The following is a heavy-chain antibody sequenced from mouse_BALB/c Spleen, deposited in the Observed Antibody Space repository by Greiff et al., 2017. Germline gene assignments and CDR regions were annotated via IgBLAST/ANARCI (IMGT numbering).Heavy chain of an antibody. V-gene: IGHV4-1*02. J-gene: IGHJ4*01. CDR1: GFDFSRYW. CDR3: ARRASSLLRLRGYAMDY. CDR2: INPDSSTI. D-gene: IGHD1-2*01. Sequence: EVKLVESGGGLVQPGGSLKLSCAASGFDFSRYWMSWVRQAPGKGLEWIGEINPDSSTINYTPSLKDKFIISRDNAKNTLYLQMSKVRSEDTALYYCARRASSLLRLRGYAMDYWGQGTSVTVSS.